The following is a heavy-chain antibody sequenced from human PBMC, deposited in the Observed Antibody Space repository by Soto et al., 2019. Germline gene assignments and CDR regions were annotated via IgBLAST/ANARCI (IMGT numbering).Heavy chain of an antibody. J-gene: IGHJ5*02. Sequence: SETLSLTXTVSGGSISSYYWSWIRQPPGEGLEWMGYIYYSGSTNYNPSLKSRVTISVDTSKNQFSLKLSSVTAADTAVYYCAREKNIAAAGTIVNWFDPWGQGTLVTVSS. D-gene: IGHD6-13*01. V-gene: IGHV4-59*01. CDR1: GGSISSYY. CDR2: IYYSGST. CDR3: AREKNIAAAGTIVNWFDP.